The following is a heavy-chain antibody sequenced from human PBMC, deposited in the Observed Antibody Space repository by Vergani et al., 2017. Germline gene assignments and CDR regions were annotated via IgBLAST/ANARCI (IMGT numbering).Heavy chain of an antibody. CDR3: ARVLAARLGYWYFDL. V-gene: IGHV4-59*01. CDR2: IYYSGST. J-gene: IGHJ2*01. CDR1: GGSISSYY. D-gene: IGHD6-6*01. Sequence: QVQLQESGPGLVKPSETQSLTCTVSGGSISSYYWSWIRQPPGKGLEWIGYIYYSGSTNYNPSLKSRVTISVDTSKNQFSLKLSSVTAADTAVYYCARVLAARLGYWYFDLWGRGTLVTVSS.